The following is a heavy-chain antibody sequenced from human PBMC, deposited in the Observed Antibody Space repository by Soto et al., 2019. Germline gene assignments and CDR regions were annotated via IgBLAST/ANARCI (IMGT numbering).Heavy chain of an antibody. D-gene: IGHD6-13*01. Sequence: SETLSLTCTVSGGSISSGGYYLTWIRQHPGKGLEWIGYIYYSGSTYYNPSLKSRVTISVDTSKNQFSLKLSSVTAADTAVYYCARDLAAAGTPYFFDYWGQGTLVTVSS. CDR3: ARDLAAAGTPYFFDY. CDR2: IYYSGST. V-gene: IGHV4-31*03. CDR1: GGSISSGGYY. J-gene: IGHJ4*02.